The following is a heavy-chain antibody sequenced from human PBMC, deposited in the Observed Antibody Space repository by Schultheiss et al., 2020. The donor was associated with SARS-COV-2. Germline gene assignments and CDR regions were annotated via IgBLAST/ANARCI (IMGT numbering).Heavy chain of an antibody. Sequence: SETLSLTCAVSGYSISSGYYWGWIRQPPGKGLEWIGSIYHSGSTYYNPSLKSRVTISVDTSKNQFSLKLNSVTAADTAVYYCASWSATIIRGGFDYWGQGTLVTVAS. CDR3: ASWSATIIRGGFDY. J-gene: IGHJ4*02. CDR1: GYSISSGYY. CDR2: IYHSGST. V-gene: IGHV4-38-2*01. D-gene: IGHD5-12*01.